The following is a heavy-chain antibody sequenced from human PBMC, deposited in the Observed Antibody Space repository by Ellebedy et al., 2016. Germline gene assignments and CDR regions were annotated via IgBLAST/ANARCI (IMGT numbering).Heavy chain of an antibody. CDR2: ISYDGSNK. CDR3: ARDVRFLEWLDKYYYYYYGMDV. Sequence: LSLTCASSGFTFSRYAMHWVRQAPGKGLEWVAVISYDGSNKYYADSVKGRFTISRDNSKNTLYLQMNSLRAEDTAVYYCARDVRFLEWLDKYYYYYYGMDVWGQGTTVTVSS. D-gene: IGHD3-3*01. CDR1: GFTFSRYA. J-gene: IGHJ6*02. V-gene: IGHV3-30-3*01.